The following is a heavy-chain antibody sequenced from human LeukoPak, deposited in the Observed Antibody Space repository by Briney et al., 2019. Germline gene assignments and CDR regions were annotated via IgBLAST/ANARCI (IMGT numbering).Heavy chain of an antibody. CDR3: ATSRMSTSCLDY. D-gene: IGHD2-2*01. J-gene: IGHJ4*02. CDR2: ISYDGSNK. Sequence: GRSLRLSCAASGFTFSSYAMHWVRQAPGKGLEWVAVISYDGSNKYYADSVKGRFTISRDNSKNTLYLQMNSLRAEDTAVYYCATSRMSTSCLDYWGQGTLVTVSS. CDR1: GFTFSSYA. V-gene: IGHV3-30-3*01.